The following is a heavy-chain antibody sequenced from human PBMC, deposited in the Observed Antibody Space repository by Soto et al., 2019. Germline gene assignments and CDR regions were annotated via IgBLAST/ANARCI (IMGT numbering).Heavy chain of an antibody. V-gene: IGHV2-5*02. CDR1: GFSLSTSGVG. J-gene: IGHJ4*02. CDR3: ARFMITFGGVIVRAVDY. CDR2: IYWDNDK. D-gene: IGHD3-16*02. Sequence: QITLKESGPTLVKPTQTLTLTCTFSGFSLSTSGVGVGWIRQPPGKALEWLALIYWDNDKRYSPSLKSRLTIPKXXSXNXXVLTMTNMDPVDTATYYCARFMITFGGVIVRAVDYWGQGTLVTVSS.